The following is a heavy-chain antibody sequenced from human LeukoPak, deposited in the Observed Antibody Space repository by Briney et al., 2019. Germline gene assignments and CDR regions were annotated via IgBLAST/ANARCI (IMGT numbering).Heavy chain of an antibody. CDR1: GGSISSGGYS. J-gene: IGHJ6*02. D-gene: IGHD3-3*01. CDR3: ARAPTIFAGMDV. V-gene: IGHV4-30-2*01. CDR2: IYHSGST. Sequence: SETLSLTCAVSGGSISSGGYSWSWIRQPPGKGLEWIGYIYHSGSTYHNPSLKSRVTISVDRSKNQFSLELSSVTAADTAVYYCARAPTIFAGMDVWGQGTTVTVSS.